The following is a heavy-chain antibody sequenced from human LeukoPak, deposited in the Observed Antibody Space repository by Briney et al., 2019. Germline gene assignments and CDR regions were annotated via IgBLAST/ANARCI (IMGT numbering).Heavy chain of an antibody. V-gene: IGHV3-66*02. CDR2: VYSGGST. CDR3: ATEGQYSDRIGYPTWSFDG. Sequence: GSLRLSCAASGFPVSSSYMSWVRQAPGKGLEWVSVVYSGGSTYYADSVKGRFTISRDNSKNTLYLQMNSLRAEDTAVYYCATEGQYSDRIGYPTWSFDGWGQGTLVTVSA. D-gene: IGHD3-22*01. CDR1: GFPVSSSY. J-gene: IGHJ4*02.